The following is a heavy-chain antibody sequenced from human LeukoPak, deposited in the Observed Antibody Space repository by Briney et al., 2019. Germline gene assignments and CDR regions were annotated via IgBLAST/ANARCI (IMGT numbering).Heavy chain of an antibody. V-gene: IGHV4-61*02. CDR2: IYTSGST. Sequence: SETLSLTCTVSSGSISTSNYYWSWIRQPAGKGLEWIGRIYTSGSTNYNPSLKSRVTISVDTPKNQFSLKLSSVTAADTAVYYCATHSGSYYLTAFDIWGQGTMVTVSS. CDR3: ATHSGSYYLTAFDI. J-gene: IGHJ3*02. CDR1: SGSISTSNYY. D-gene: IGHD1-26*01.